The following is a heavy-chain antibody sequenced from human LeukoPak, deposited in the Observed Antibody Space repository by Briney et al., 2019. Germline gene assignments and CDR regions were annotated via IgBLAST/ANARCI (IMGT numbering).Heavy chain of an antibody. V-gene: IGHV3-33*06. CDR3: AKGVDTAMVSGFDY. Sequence: PGGSLRLSCAASGFTFSSYGMHWVRQAPGKGLEWVAVIWYDGSNKYYADSVKGRFTISRDNSKNTLYLQMNSLRAEDTAVYYCAKGVDTAMVSGFDYWGQGTLVTVSS. J-gene: IGHJ4*02. CDR1: GFTFSSYG. D-gene: IGHD5-18*01. CDR2: IWYDGSNK.